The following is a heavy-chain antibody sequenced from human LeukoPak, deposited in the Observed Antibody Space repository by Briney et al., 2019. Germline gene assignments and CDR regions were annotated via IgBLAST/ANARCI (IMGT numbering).Heavy chain of an antibody. CDR1: GGSISSSSYY. V-gene: IGHV4-39*07. CDR2: IYYSGST. J-gene: IGHJ4*02. D-gene: IGHD3-22*01. CDR3: ASFGGYYFWYDY. Sequence: SETLSLTCTVSGGSISSSSYYWGWIRQPPGKGLEWIGSIYYSGSTYYNPSLKSRVTISVDTSKNQFSLKLSSVTAADTAVYYCASFGGYYFWYDYWGQGTLVTVPS.